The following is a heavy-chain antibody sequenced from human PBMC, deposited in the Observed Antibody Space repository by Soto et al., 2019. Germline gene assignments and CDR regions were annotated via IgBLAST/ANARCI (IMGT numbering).Heavy chain of an antibody. J-gene: IGHJ3*02. CDR2: ISGSGGTT. CDR3: AKDLGYTSSWYYALHI. D-gene: IGHD6-13*01. CDR1: GFTFSSYG. Sequence: VQLVESGGGVVQPGRSLRLSCAASGFTFSSYGMHWVRQAPGKGLEWVSGISGSGGTTFYADSVKGRFTISRDNSKNTLYLQMNSLRAEDTAVYYCAKDLGYTSSWYYALHIWGQGTMVTVSS. V-gene: IGHV3-23*04.